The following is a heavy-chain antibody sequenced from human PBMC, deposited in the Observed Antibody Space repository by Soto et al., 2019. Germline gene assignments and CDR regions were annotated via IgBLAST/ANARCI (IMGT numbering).Heavy chain of an antibody. V-gene: IGHV4-31*03. CDR1: GAALNSGNYY. CDR2: IYVTGAV. D-gene: IGHD2-21*01. J-gene: IGHJ5*02. CDR3: ARLRIATNNYKWFDP. Sequence: SETLSLTCSGSGAALNSGNYYWSWIRQVPGKGLEWIGHIYVTGAVDYNPSLRDRITISQDTSERQFSLNLRLVTAADTAVYYCARLRIATNNYKWFDPWGQGTLVTVSS.